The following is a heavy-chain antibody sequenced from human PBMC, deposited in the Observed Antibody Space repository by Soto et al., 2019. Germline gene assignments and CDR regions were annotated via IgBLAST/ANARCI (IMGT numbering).Heavy chain of an antibody. CDR1: GFTFSTYG. Sequence: PGGSLRLSCAASGFTFSTYGVHWVRQAPGKGLECVAVVWSDGSKELYADSVKDRFTIFRDNSQNTVYLQMNSLRAEDTAVYYCAKDRSSGWYAGYFQHWGQGTLVTVSS. CDR2: VWSDGSKE. CDR3: AKDRSSGWYAGYFQH. V-gene: IGHV3-33*06. D-gene: IGHD6-19*01. J-gene: IGHJ1*01.